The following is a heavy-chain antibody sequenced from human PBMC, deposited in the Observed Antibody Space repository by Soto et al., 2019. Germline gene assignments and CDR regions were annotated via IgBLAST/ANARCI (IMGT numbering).Heavy chain of an antibody. Sequence: QVQLVESGGGEVQPGRALRLSCAASGFAFSTYGMHWVRQAPGKGLEWVAVISYDGSNKYYADSVKGRFTISRDNSKNMLYLQMSSLRAEDTAVYYCAKGFSYSVIDYWGQGTLVTVSS. J-gene: IGHJ4*02. CDR3: AKGFSYSVIDY. V-gene: IGHV3-30*18. CDR2: ISYDGSNK. CDR1: GFAFSTYG. D-gene: IGHD5-18*01.